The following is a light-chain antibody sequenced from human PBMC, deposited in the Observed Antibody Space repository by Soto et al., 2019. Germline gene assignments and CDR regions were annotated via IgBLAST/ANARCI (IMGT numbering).Light chain of an antibody. CDR2: GAS. CDR3: QQYSSSRPMFT. J-gene: IGKJ2*01. Sequence: EIVLTQSPGTLSLSPGERATLSCRASQSVSSSYLAWYQQKPGQAPRLLIYGASSRATGIPDRFSGSGSGTDFTLTISRLEPEDFAVYYCQQYSSSRPMFTFGQGTKLEIK. CDR1: QSVSSSY. V-gene: IGKV3-20*01.